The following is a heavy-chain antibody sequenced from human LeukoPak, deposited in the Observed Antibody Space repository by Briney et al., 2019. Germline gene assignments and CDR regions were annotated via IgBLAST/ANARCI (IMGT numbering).Heavy chain of an antibody. J-gene: IGHJ6*02. D-gene: IGHD2-15*01. CDR3: ARARILYGMDV. V-gene: IGHV4-30-2*01. CDR2: IYHSGST. Sequence: SETLSLTCAVSGGSISSGGYSWSWIRQPPGKGLEWIGYIYHSGSTYHNPSLKSRVTISVDRSKNQFSLKLSSVTAADTAVYYCARARILYGMDVWGQGTTVTVSS. CDR1: GGSISSGGYS.